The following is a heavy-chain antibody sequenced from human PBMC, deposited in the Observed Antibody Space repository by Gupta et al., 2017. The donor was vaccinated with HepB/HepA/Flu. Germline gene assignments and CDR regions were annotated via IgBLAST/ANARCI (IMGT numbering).Heavy chain of an antibody. CDR2: ISSDGSNK. D-gene: IGHD4-11*01. J-gene: IGHJ4*02. CDR1: GFTFSSYG. CDR3: AKRPLSAVTSGDFDY. V-gene: IGHV3-30*18. Sequence: QVQLVESGGDVVQPGTSLRLSCAASGFTFSSYGMPWGRQAPGKGLEWMAFISSDGSNKYYADSVKGRFTISRDNSKNTLYLQMTSLRVEDTAVYYCAKRPLSAVTSGDFDYWGQGTLVTVSS.